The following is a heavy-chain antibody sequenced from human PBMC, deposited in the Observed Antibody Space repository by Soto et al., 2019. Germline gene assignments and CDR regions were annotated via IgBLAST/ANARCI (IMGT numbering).Heavy chain of an antibody. J-gene: IGHJ6*02. V-gene: IGHV1-58*01. CDR3: AADQGLSVVYLYYYGMDV. CDR2: IVVGSANT. D-gene: IGHD6-19*01. CDR1: GFTFSSSA. Sequence: QMQLVQSGPEVKKPGTSVKVSCKASGFTFSSSAVQRVRQARGQRPEWIGSIVVGSANTNYAQKFQERVTITRDMSTSTAYMELSSLRSEDTAVYYCAADQGLSVVYLYYYGMDVWGQGTTVTVSS.